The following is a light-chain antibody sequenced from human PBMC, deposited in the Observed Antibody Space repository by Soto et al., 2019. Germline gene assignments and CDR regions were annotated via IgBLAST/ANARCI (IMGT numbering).Light chain of an antibody. CDR1: QGISNY. V-gene: IGKV1-27*01. CDR3: QKYNNAPWT. J-gene: IGKJ1*01. Sequence: DIQMTQSPSSLSASVGDRGTITCRASQGISNYLAWYQQQPGKVPKLLIYVASTLQSGVPSRFSGRGSGTRFTRTISSLQPEDVTTYYWQKYNNAPWTFGQGTKVEIK. CDR2: VAS.